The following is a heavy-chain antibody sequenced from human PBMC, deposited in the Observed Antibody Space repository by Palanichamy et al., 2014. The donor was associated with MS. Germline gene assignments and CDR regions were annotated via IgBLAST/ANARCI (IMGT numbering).Heavy chain of an antibody. CDR2: IYGGGNT. CDR1: GFTVSNTY. CDR3: ARESFSSGWAYMDV. Sequence: EVQPVESGGGLIQPGESLRLSCAASGFTVSNTYMSWVRQAPGKGLEWVSTIYGGGNTFYADSVKGRFTIFRDNSKNTLFLQMNSLRAEDSAVYYCARESFSSGWAYMDVWGKGTTVTVSS. D-gene: IGHD6-19*01. J-gene: IGHJ6*03. V-gene: IGHV3-53*01.